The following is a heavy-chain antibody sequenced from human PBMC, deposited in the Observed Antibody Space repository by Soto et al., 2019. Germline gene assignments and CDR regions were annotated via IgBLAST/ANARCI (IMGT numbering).Heavy chain of an antibody. CDR2: IYPGDSDT. CDR1: GYSFTNHW. CDR3: ARQKQLGYYYYGLDV. J-gene: IGHJ6*01. Sequence: PGESLKISCKGSGYSFTNHWIGWVSQMPGKGLEWMGIIYPGDSDTKYSPSFQGQVTISADKSISTAYLQWSSLKASDTAMYYCARQKQLGYYYYGLDVWGQGTTVTLSS. D-gene: IGHD1-1*01. V-gene: IGHV5-51*01.